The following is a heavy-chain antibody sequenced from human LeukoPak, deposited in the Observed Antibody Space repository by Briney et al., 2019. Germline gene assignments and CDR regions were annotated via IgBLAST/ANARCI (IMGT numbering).Heavy chain of an antibody. J-gene: IGHJ4*02. Sequence: GGSLTLSCAASGFTVSSNYVSWVRQAPGKGLEWVSVIYSGGSTYYGDSVRGRFTIFRDKSKNTLYLQMNSLRVEDTAVYYCARGLYVDTTMPILYWGQGTLVTVSS. V-gene: IGHV3-53*01. CDR2: IYSGGST. CDR3: ARGLYVDTTMPILY. CDR1: GFTVSSNY. D-gene: IGHD5-18*01.